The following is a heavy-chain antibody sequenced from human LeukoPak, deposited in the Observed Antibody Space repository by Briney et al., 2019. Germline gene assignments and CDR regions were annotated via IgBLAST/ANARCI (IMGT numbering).Heavy chain of an antibody. CDR2: ITSSGGST. CDR1: QFSFSTYA. V-gene: IGHV3-23*01. D-gene: IGHD2-21*02. J-gene: IGHJ5*02. CDR3: ARDRVTYCGGDCPNWFDP. Sequence: GGSLRLSCAASQFSFSTYAMSWVRQAPGKGLERVSGITSSGGSTYYADSVRGRFTISRDNSKNTLYLQMNSLRAADTAVYYCARDRVTYCGGDCPNWFDPWGQGTLVTISS.